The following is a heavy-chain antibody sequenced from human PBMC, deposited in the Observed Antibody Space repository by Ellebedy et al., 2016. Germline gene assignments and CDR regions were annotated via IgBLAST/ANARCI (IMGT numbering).Heavy chain of an antibody. D-gene: IGHD4-11*01. CDR1: GFTFNNNW. CDR3: ARGMTRTEY. CDR2: IKQDGSEK. Sequence: GESLKISCAASGFTFNNNWMNWVRQAPGKGLEWVASIKQDGSEKYYVDSVKGRYTISRDNAKNSVYLQMSSMRAEDTAVYYCARGMTRTEYWGQGTLVTVSS. V-gene: IGHV3-7*01. J-gene: IGHJ4*02.